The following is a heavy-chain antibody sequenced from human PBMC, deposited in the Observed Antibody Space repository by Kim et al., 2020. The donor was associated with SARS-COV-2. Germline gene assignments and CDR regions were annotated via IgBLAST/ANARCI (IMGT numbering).Heavy chain of an antibody. CDR3: ARGGDYPGY. Sequence: ASVKVSCKASGYTFINYYMHWVRQAPGQGLEWMGWINPNSDVTNYAQKFQGRVTMTRDTSISTAYMELSSLRSNDTAIYYCARGGDYPGYWGQGTLVTVS. D-gene: IGHD4-17*01. J-gene: IGHJ4*02. CDR1: GYTFINYY. CDR2: INPNSDVT. V-gene: IGHV1-2*02.